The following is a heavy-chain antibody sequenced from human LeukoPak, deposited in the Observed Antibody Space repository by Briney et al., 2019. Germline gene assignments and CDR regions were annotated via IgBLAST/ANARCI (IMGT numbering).Heavy chain of an antibody. J-gene: IGHJ4*02. V-gene: IGHV3-21*01. CDR2: ISSSSSYI. CDR1: GFTFSSYS. D-gene: IGHD6-13*01. CDR3: ARAPIILKIAAAFDY. Sequence: GGSLRLSCAASGFTFSSYSMNWVRQAPGKGLEWVSSISSSSSYIYYADSVKGRFTISRDNAKNSLYLHMNSLRAEDTAVYYCARAPIILKIAAAFDYWGQGTLVTVSS.